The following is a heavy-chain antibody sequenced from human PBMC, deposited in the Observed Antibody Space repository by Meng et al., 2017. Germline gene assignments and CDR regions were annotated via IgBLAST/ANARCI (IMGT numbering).Heavy chain of an antibody. CDR1: GFTFSSYA. CDR2: ISSSSSYI. CDR3: ARDQAGIAAAGIKKNYYGMDV. D-gene: IGHD6-13*01. J-gene: IGHJ6*02. Sequence: GSLRLSCAASGFTFSSYAMSWVRQAPGKGLEWVSSISSSSSYIYYADSVKGRFTISRDNAKNSLYLQMNSLRAEDTAVYYCARDQAGIAAAGIKKNYYGMDVWGQGTTVTVSS. V-gene: IGHV3-21*01.